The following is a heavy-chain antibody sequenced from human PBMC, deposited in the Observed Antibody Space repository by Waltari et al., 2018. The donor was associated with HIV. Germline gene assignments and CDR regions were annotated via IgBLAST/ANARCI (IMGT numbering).Heavy chain of an antibody. V-gene: IGHV1-18*01. CDR1: GYPFPTYG. CDR2: IGTYNGNA. CDR3: ARSHCAVTSCGSIDY. J-gene: IGHJ4*02. Sequence: QVQLVQSGAQVKTPGASVNVSCKAPGYPFPTYGITWVRQAPGQGLEWLGWIGTYNGNADFAPKTQVRIHLTIDTSTSTAYMELTSLRSDDTAVYYCARSHCAVTSCGSIDYWGQGTLVTVSS. D-gene: IGHD4-17*01.